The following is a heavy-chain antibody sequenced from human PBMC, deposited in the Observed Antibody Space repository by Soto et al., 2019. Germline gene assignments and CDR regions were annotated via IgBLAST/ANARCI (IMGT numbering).Heavy chain of an antibody. CDR1: GYTFTSYA. CDR2: INAGNGNT. D-gene: IGHD3-3*01. CDR3: ARSVGYDFWSGYSIKNWFDP. V-gene: IGHV1-3*01. Sequence: QVQLVQSGAEVKKPGASVKVSCKASGYTFTSYAMHWVRQAPGQRLEWMGWINAGNGNTKYSQKFQGRVTITRDTSASTAYIELSSLRSEDTAVYYCARSVGYDFWSGYSIKNWFDPWGQGTLVTVSS. J-gene: IGHJ5*02.